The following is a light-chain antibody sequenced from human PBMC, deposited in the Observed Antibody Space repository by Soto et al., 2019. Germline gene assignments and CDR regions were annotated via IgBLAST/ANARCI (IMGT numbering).Light chain of an antibody. CDR3: QQLNSYPLT. CDR1: QGISSY. Sequence: DIQLTQSPSFLSASVGDRVAITCRASQGISSYLAWYQKKPGTAPKLLIHSASTLQSGVPSRFSGSGSGTEFPLTISSLQPEDFAIYYCQQLNSYPLTFGGGTKVEIK. V-gene: IGKV1-9*01. J-gene: IGKJ4*01. CDR2: SAS.